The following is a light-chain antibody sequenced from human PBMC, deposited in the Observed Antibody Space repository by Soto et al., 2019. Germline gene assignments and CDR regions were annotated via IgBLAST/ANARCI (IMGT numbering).Light chain of an antibody. J-gene: IGKJ1*01. Sequence: EIVMTQSPATLSVSPGERATLSCRASQSVGSNLAWYQQKPGQAPRILMYGASTRATGVPARFSGSGSGAEFTLTISSLQSEDFAVYYCQQYNNRPPWTFGQGTKVEIE. V-gene: IGKV3-15*01. CDR1: QSVGSN. CDR3: QQYNNRPPWT. CDR2: GAS.